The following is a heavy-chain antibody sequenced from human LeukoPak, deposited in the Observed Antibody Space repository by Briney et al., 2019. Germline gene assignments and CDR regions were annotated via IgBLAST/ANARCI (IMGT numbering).Heavy chain of an antibody. V-gene: IGHV4-34*01. CDR3: ARVGIEDYYYYMDV. CDR2: INHSGRT. CDR1: GGSFSGYY. Sequence: SETLSLTCAVYGGSFSGYYWSWIRQPPGKGLEWIGEINHSGRTNNNLSLKSRVTISVDTSKNQFSLKLRSVTAADTAVYYCARVGIEDYYYYMDVWGKGTTVTVSS. D-gene: IGHD2-21*01. J-gene: IGHJ6*03.